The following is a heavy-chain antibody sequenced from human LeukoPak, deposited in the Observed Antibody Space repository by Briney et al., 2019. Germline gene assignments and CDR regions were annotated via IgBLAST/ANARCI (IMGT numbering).Heavy chain of an antibody. J-gene: IGHJ6*02. CDR1: GGTFSSYA. CDR3: VRDLTMVRGVPLGMDV. CDR2: IIPIFGTA. D-gene: IGHD3-10*01. Sequence: GASVKVSCKASGGTFSSYAISWVRQAPGQGLEWMGGIIPIFGTANYAQKFQGRVTITADESTSTAYMELSSLRSEDTAVYYCVRDLTMVRGVPLGMDVWGQGTTVTVSS. V-gene: IGHV1-69*13.